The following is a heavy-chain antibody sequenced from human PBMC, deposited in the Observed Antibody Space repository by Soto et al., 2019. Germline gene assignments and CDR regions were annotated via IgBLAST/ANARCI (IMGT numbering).Heavy chain of an antibody. D-gene: IGHD3-16*02. CDR3: AKGLHLGELSAKVDY. Sequence: EVQLVESGGGLVQPGRSLRLSCAASGFTFDDYAMHWVRQAPGKGLEWVSGISWNSGSIGYADSVKGRFTISRDNAKNSLYLQMNSLRAEDTAVYYCAKGLHLGELSAKVDYWGQGTLVTVSS. V-gene: IGHV3-9*01. CDR2: ISWNSGSI. J-gene: IGHJ4*02. CDR1: GFTFDDYA.